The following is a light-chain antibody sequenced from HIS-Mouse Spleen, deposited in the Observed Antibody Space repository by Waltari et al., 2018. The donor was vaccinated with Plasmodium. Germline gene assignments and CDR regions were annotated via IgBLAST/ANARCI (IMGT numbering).Light chain of an antibody. V-gene: IGLV2-23*01. J-gene: IGLJ1*01. CDR2: EGS. CDR3: CSYAGSSTYV. Sequence: QSALTQPASVSGSPGQSIPISCPGTSRHVGGYNLVSWSQQHPGKAPKLLIYEGSKRPSGVSNRFSGSKSGNTASLTISGLQAEDEADYYCCSYAGSSTYVFGTGTKVTVL. CDR1: SRHVGGYNL.